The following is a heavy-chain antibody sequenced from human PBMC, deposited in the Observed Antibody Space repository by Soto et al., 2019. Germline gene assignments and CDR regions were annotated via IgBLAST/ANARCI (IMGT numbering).Heavy chain of an antibody. D-gene: IGHD3-9*01. CDR3: ARRWEYYDILTGYYQGNYFDY. J-gene: IGHJ4*02. CDR2: IYPGDSDT. Sequence: PGESLKISCKGSGYSFTSYWIGWVRQMPGKGLEWMGIIYPGDSDTRYSPSFQGQVTISADKSISTAYLQWSSLKASDTAMYYCARRWEYYDILTGYYQGNYFDYWGQGTLVTVSS. V-gene: IGHV5-51*01. CDR1: GYSFTSYW.